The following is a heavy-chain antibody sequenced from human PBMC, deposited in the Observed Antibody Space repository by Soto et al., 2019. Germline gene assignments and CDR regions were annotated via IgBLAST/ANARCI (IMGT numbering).Heavy chain of an antibody. CDR1: GGSITSHY. D-gene: IGHD1-26*01. J-gene: IGHJ6*02. Sequence: SETLSLTCTASGGSITSHYCSWIRQPPGKALEWIGYIHNNGYTRYNPSLKSRVSLSIDTSKNQVALKLSSVTAADSAVYYCARPGYGELHGLVDVWGPGTTVTVS. CDR3: ARPGYGELHGLVDV. CDR2: IHNNGYT. V-gene: IGHV4-59*08.